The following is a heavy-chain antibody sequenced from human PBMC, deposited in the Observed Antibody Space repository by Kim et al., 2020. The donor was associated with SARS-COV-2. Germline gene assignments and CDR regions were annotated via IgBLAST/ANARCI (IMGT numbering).Heavy chain of an antibody. CDR1: GGSISSGNYY. J-gene: IGHJ3*01. Sequence: SETLSLTCSVSGGSISSGNYYWSWIRQHPGKGLEWVGYIYYSGTTYYTPSLKSRVIILLATSRNQFSLTLSSVTAADTAVYYCAMGADYYDSSGFPNDAFDLWGQGTMVTVSS. CDR2: IYYSGTT. CDR3: AMGADYYDSSGFPNDAFDL. V-gene: IGHV4-31*03. D-gene: IGHD3-22*01.